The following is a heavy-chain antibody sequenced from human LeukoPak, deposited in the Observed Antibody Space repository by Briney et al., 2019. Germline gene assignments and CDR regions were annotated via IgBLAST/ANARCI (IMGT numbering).Heavy chain of an antibody. J-gene: IGHJ5*02. CDR3: ARGHCSTTSCQLNWFDP. Sequence: SETLSLTCTVSGGSISNHYWTWIRQPPGKGLEWIGYIYHNGNTNYNPSLKSRVTMSIDTSKNQFSLKLNSLTAADTAVYYCARGHCSTTSCQLNWFDPWGQGTLVTVSS. CDR1: GGSISNHY. D-gene: IGHD2-2*01. CDR2: IYHNGNT. V-gene: IGHV4-59*11.